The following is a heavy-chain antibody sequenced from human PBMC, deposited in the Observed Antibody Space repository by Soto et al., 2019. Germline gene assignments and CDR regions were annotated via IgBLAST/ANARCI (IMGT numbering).Heavy chain of an antibody. CDR2: ISYDGSNK. CDR3: ARGPRIAARPDYYYGMDV. V-gene: IGHV3-30-3*01. CDR1: GFTFSSYA. J-gene: IGHJ6*02. Sequence: GGSLRLSCAASGFTFSSYAMHRVSQAPGKGLEWVAVISYDGSNKYYADSVKGRFTISRDNSKNTLYLQMNSLRAEDTAVYYCARGPRIAARPDYYYGMDVWGQGTTVTVSS. D-gene: IGHD6-6*01.